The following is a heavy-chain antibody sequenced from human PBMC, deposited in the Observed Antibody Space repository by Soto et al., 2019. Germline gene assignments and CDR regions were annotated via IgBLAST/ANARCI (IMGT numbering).Heavy chain of an antibody. J-gene: IGHJ3*02. CDR3: AKTANGWFRAFDI. Sequence: EVQLLESGGGLVQPGGSLRLSCAASGFTFSSYAMSWVRQAPGRGLEWVSAIIGSGGTTYYADSEKGRFNFSRDNSNNTLSLQMNSLRAEYTAVYYSAKTANGWFRAFDIWGQGTMVIVSS. CDR2: IIGSGGTT. V-gene: IGHV3-23*01. CDR1: GFTFSSYA. D-gene: IGHD6-19*01.